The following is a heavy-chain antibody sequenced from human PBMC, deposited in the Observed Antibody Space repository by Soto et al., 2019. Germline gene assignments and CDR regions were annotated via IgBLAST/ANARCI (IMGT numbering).Heavy chain of an antibody. J-gene: IGHJ4*02. CDR2: IYYSGST. CDR1: SGSVSSRSYY. V-gene: IGHV4-39*01. Sequence: SETLSLTCSVSSGSVSSRSYYWGWIRQPPGKGLEWIGSIYYSGSTYYNPSLKSRVTISVDTSENQFSLKLTSVTAADTAVYFCARYDYSDLFFDYWGQGTLVTVSS. D-gene: IGHD4-17*01. CDR3: ARYDYSDLFFDY.